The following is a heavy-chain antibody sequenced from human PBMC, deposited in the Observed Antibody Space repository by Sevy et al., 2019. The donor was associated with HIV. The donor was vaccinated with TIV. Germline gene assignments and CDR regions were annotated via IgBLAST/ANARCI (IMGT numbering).Heavy chain of an antibody. Sequence: GGSLRLSCAASGFTFSSYGMHWVRQAPGKGLEWVAVISYDGSNKYYADSVKGRLTIFRDNSKNTLYLQMNSLIAEDTAVYYCARNSYYYDSSGLGYWGQGTLVTVSS. D-gene: IGHD3-22*01. V-gene: IGHV3-30*03. CDR2: ISYDGSNK. CDR1: GFTFSSYG. J-gene: IGHJ4*02. CDR3: ARNSYYYDSSGLGY.